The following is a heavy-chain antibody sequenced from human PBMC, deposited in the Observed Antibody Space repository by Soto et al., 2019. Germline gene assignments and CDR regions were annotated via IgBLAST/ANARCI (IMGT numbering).Heavy chain of an antibody. Sequence: EVQLLESGGGLVQPGGSLRLSCAASGFTFSIYAMSWVRQAPGQGLEWVSAISGSGGSTYYADSVKGRFTISRDNSKNTVYLQMSSLRAEDTAVYYCAKASRPLWFGDAHMDVWGKGTTVTVSS. CDR2: ISGSGGST. CDR1: GFTFSIYA. D-gene: IGHD3-10*01. V-gene: IGHV3-23*01. CDR3: AKASRPLWFGDAHMDV. J-gene: IGHJ6*03.